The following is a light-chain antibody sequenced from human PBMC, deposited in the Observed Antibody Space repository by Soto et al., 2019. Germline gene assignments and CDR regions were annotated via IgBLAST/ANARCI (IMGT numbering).Light chain of an antibody. J-gene: IGKJ1*01. CDR2: DAS. V-gene: IGKV3-20*01. CDR1: QSVSSSY. Sequence: EIVLTQSPGTLSLSPGERATLSCSASQSVSSSYLAWYQQRPGQAPRLLIYDASSRATGIPDRFSGSGSGTDFTLTISRLEPEDFAVYYCQQYGSSPSTFGQGTKVEIK. CDR3: QQYGSSPST.